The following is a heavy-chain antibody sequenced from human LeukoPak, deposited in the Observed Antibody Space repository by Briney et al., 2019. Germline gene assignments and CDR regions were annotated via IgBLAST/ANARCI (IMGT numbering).Heavy chain of an antibody. CDR2: IIPIFGTA. Sequence: GSSVKVSCKASGGTFSSYAISWVRQAPGQGLEWMGGIIPIFGTANYAQKFQGRVTMTRNTSISTAYMELSSLRSEDTAVYYCARDGNDGIDYWGQGTLVTVSS. CDR3: ARDGNDGIDY. CDR1: GGTFSSYA. J-gene: IGHJ4*02. D-gene: IGHD1-1*01. V-gene: IGHV1-69*05.